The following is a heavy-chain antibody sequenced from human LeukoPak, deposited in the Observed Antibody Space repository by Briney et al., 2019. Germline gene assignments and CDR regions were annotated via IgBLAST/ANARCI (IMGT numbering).Heavy chain of an antibody. V-gene: IGHV3-33*01. CDR1: GFTFSSYG. J-gene: IGHJ4*02. D-gene: IGHD6-19*01. CDR2: IWYDGSNK. CDR3: ARVAWLVPDY. Sequence: GGSLRLSCAASGFTFSSYGMHWVRQAPGKGLEWVAVIWYDGSNKYYADSVKGRFTISRDNAKNALYLQMNSLRTEDTAVYYCARVAWLVPDYWGQGTLVTVSS.